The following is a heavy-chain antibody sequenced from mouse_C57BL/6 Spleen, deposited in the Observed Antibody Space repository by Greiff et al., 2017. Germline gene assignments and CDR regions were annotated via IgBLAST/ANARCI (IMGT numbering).Heavy chain of an antibody. CDR3: ARSLTGTDY. CDR2: INPSTGGT. CDR1: GYSFTGYY. V-gene: IGHV1-42*01. D-gene: IGHD4-1*01. J-gene: IGHJ2*01. Sequence: VQLQQSGPELVKPGASVKISCKASGYSFTGYYMNWVKQSPEKSLEWIGEINPSTGGTTYNQKFKAKATLTVDKSSSTAYMQLKSLTSEDSAVYYCARSLTGTDYWGHGTTLTAAS.